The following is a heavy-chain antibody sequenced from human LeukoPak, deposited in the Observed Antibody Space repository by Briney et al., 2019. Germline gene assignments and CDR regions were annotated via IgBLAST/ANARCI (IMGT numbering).Heavy chain of an antibody. Sequence: GGSLRLSCAASKFTFSSYWMSWVRQAPGKGLEWVANINQDGGDKYYVDSVKGRFTISRDNSKNTLYLQMNSLRAEDTAVYYCAKLVSMYDFWSGYHDYWGQGTLVTVSS. V-gene: IGHV3-7*03. CDR1: KFTFSSYW. CDR2: INQDGGDK. CDR3: AKLVSMYDFWSGYHDY. D-gene: IGHD3-3*01. J-gene: IGHJ4*02.